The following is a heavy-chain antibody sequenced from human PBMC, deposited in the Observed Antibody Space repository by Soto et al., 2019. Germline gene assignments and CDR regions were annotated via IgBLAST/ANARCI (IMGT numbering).Heavy chain of an antibody. CDR2: ISYDGSTE. Sequence: QVHLVESGGGVVQPGRSLRLSCAASGFTFSSYGMHWVRQAPGKGLEWVAVISYDGSTEYYADSVKGRFAISRDNSKNTLYLPMNSLRTEDTAVYYCGKDSSVSSAYDRLYYYDGIDVLGQGTPVTVSS. V-gene: IGHV3-30*18. CDR1: GFTFSSYG. J-gene: IGHJ6*02. CDR3: GKDSSVSSAYDRLYYYDGIDV. D-gene: IGHD5-12*01.